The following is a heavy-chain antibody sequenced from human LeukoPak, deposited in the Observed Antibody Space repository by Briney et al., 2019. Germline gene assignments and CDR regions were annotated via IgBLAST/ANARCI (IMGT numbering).Heavy chain of an antibody. V-gene: IGHV4-34*01. J-gene: IGHJ6*03. D-gene: IGHD2-2*02. CDR3: ARTYTGYYYYFMDV. Sequence: SETLSLTCAVYGGSFSGYYWNWIRQPPGKGLEWIGEINHSGSTNYNPSLKSRLTISVDTTKNQFSLKLSSVTAADTAVYYCARTYTGYYYYFMDVWGKGTTVTVSS. CDR2: INHSGST. CDR1: GGSFSGYY.